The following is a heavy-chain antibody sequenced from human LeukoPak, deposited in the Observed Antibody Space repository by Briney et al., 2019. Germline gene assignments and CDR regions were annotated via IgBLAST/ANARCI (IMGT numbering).Heavy chain of an antibody. CDR3: ARDYRHYDVLTGSTYYYGMDV. V-gene: IGHV1-18*01. CDR2: ISAYNGNT. J-gene: IGHJ6*02. Sequence: ASVKVSCKASGYTFTSYGISWGRPAPGQGLEWMGWISAYNGNTNYAQKLQGRVTMTTDTSTSTAYMELRRLRSDDTAVYYCARDYRHYDVLTGSTYYYGMDVWGQGTTVTVSS. D-gene: IGHD3-9*01. CDR1: GYTFTSYG.